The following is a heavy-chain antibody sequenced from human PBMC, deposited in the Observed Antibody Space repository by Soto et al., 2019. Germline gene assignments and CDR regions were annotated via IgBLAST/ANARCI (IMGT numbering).Heavy chain of an antibody. V-gene: IGHV3-7*01. CDR2: IKEDGSEK. J-gene: IGHJ6*03. CDR1: GFTFSSCW. Sequence: GGSLRLSCAASGFTFSSCWMTWARQAPGKGLEWVANIKEDGSEKYYVDSVKGRLTISRDNAMNSLYLQMNSLRAEDTAVYYCARYANMDVWGKGTTVTVSS. CDR3: ARYANMDV.